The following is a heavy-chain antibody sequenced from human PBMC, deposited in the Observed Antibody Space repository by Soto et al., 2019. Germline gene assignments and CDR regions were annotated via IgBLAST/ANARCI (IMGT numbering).Heavy chain of an antibody. CDR1: GGSFSSNP. J-gene: IGHJ4*02. D-gene: IGHD5-18*01. CDR3: ARGGRGYSSAPRYYFDY. CDR2: IIPIFATV. Sequence: QVQLVQSGSEVKKPGSSVKVSCKASGGSFSSNPISWVRQAPGQGLEWMAGIIPIFATVHYAQKFQGRVTITADESTRTAYMELTSLRSKDTAVYCCARGGRGYSSAPRYYFDYWGQGTLVTVS. V-gene: IGHV1-69*01.